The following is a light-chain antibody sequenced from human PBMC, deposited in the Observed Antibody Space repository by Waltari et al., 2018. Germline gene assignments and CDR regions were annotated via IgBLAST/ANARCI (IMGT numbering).Light chain of an antibody. Sequence: SSELTQDPAVSVALGQTVRITCQGDSLRRYYASWYQQRPGQAPRLVLYGQDNRPSGLPDRFSGSTSGDTASVTITGAQAEDEADYYCHSRDTISTRVFGGGTRLTV. CDR1: SLRRYY. CDR2: GQD. CDR3: HSRDTISTRV. J-gene: IGLJ3*02. V-gene: IGLV3-19*01.